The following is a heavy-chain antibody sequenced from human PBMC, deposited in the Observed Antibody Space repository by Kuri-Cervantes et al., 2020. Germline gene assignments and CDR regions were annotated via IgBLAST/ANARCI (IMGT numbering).Heavy chain of an antibody. Sequence: ASVKVSCKASGYTFTSYGISWVRQAPGQGLEWMGWINPNSGGTNYAQKLQGRVTMTTDTSTSTAYMELRSLRSDDTAVYYCARDRGRRWLQPGSFDPWGQGTLVTVSS. CDR3: ARDRGRRWLQPGSFDP. V-gene: IGHV1-18*01. CDR1: GYTFTSYG. CDR2: INPNSGGT. J-gene: IGHJ5*02. D-gene: IGHD5-24*01.